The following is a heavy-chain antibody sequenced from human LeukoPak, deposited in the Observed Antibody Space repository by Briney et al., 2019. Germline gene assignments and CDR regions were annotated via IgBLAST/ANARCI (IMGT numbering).Heavy chain of an antibody. CDR1: GFTFSSYA. CDR2: ISSNGGST. J-gene: IGHJ4*02. Sequence: PGGSLRLSCAASGFTFSSYAMHWVRQAPGKGLEYVSAISSNGGSTYYANSVKGRFTISRDNSKNTLYLQMGSLRAEDMAVYYCARDMTSGYDPGSFDYWGQGTLVTVSS. CDR3: ARDMTSGYDPGSFDY. V-gene: IGHV3-64*01. D-gene: IGHD5-12*01.